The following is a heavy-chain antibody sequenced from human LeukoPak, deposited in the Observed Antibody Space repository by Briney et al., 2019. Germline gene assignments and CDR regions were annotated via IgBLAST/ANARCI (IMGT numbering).Heavy chain of an antibody. CDR2: IFSGGST. Sequence: GGSLRFSCAASGFTFSSNYMTWVRQAPGKGLNWVSVIFSGGSTYYADSVKGRFTISSDNSKNTLYLQMNSLRAEDTAVYYCARVSPSIAAFSYWGQGTLVTVSS. J-gene: IGHJ4*02. V-gene: IGHV3-53*01. CDR3: ARVSPSIAAFSY. CDR1: GFTFSSNY. D-gene: IGHD6-6*01.